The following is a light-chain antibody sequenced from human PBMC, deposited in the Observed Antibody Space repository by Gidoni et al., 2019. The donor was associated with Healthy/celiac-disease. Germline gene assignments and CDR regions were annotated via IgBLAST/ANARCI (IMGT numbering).Light chain of an antibody. CDR1: QSILYSSNNKNY. Sequence: DIVMTKSPDSLAVSLGERATINCKSSQSILYSSNNKNYLAWYQQKPGQPPNLLIYWASTRESGVPDLFSGSGSGTDFTLTISSLQAEDVAVYFCQQYYSTPLTFXGXTKVEIK. CDR3: QQYYSTPLT. CDR2: WAS. J-gene: IGKJ4*01. V-gene: IGKV4-1*01.